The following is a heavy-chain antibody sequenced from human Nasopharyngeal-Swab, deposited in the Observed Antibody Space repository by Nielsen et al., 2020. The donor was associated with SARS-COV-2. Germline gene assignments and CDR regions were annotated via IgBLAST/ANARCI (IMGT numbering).Heavy chain of an antibody. CDR1: GYIFTDYH. D-gene: IGHD3/OR15-3a*01. V-gene: IGHV1-2*06. Sequence: ASVKVSCKTSGYIFTDYHIHWVRQAPGQGLEWMGRIDPNTGGTSSAQIFQGRVTMTRDTSISTVYIEVTSLTSDDTAVYYCARDEVGTGYWTGYGMDVWGQGTTVTVSS. CDR2: IDPNTGGT. J-gene: IGHJ6*02. CDR3: ARDEVGTGYWTGYGMDV.